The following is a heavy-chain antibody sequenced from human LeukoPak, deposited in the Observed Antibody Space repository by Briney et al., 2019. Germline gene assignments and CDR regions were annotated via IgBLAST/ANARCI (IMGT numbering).Heavy chain of an antibody. CDR3: AKASTYYYDSSGYCGY. D-gene: IGHD3-22*01. Sequence: GGSLRLSCAASGFTFDDYAMHWVRQAPGKGLEWVSGISWNSGSIGYTDSVKGRFTISRDNAKNSLYLQMNSLRAEDTALYYCAKASTYYYDSSGYCGYWGQGTLVTVSS. CDR2: ISWNSGSI. CDR1: GFTFDDYA. V-gene: IGHV3-9*01. J-gene: IGHJ4*02.